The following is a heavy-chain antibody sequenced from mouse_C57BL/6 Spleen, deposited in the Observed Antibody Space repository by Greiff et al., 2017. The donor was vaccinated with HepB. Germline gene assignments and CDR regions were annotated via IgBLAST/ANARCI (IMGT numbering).Heavy chain of an antibody. D-gene: IGHD1-1*01. CDR2: IYPGDGDT. CDR3: ARWDNTVSLDY. J-gene: IGHJ2*01. V-gene: IGHV1-82*01. CDR1: GYAFSSSW. Sequence: QVQLQQSGPELVKPGASVKISCKASGYAFSSSWMNWVKQRPGKGLEWIGRIYPGDGDTNYNGKFKGKATLTADKSSSTAYMQLSSLTSEDSAVYFCARWDNTVSLDYWGQGTTLTVSA.